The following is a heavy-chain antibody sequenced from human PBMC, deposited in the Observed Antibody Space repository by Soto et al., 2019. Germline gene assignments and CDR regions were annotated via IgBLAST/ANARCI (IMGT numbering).Heavy chain of an antibody. CDR3: ARDGGCSSTSCYRGDYYYYYGMDV. Sequence: ASVKVSCKASGGTFSSYAISWVRQAPGQGLEWMGGIIPIFGTANYAQKFQGRVTITADKSTSTAYMELSSLRSEDTAVYYCARDGGCSSTSCYRGDYYYYYGMDVWGQGTTVTVSS. D-gene: IGHD2-2*02. CDR2: IIPIFGTA. J-gene: IGHJ6*02. CDR1: GGTFSSYA. V-gene: IGHV1-69*06.